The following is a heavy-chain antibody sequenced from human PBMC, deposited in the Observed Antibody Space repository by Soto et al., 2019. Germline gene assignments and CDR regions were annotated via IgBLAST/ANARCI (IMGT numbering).Heavy chain of an antibody. V-gene: IGHV4-30-4*01. CDR1: GGSISSGDYY. CDR3: ARGEALGEGWVEYYYYYMDV. CDR2: IYYSGST. D-gene: IGHD1-26*01. J-gene: IGHJ6*03. Sequence: TLSLTCTVSGGSISSGDYYWSWIRQPPGKGLEWIGYIYYSGSTYYNPTLKSRVTISVDTSKNQFSLKLSSVTAADTAVYYCARGEALGEGWVEYYYYYMDVWGKGTTVTVSS.